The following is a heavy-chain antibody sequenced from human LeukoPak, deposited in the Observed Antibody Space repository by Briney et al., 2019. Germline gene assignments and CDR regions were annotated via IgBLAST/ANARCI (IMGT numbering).Heavy chain of an antibody. CDR1: GGSISSSSYY. CDR2: IYYSGST. CDR3: ARDLLPIYSYGYNNWFDP. D-gene: IGHD5-18*01. V-gene: IGHV4-39*07. J-gene: IGHJ5*02. Sequence: PSETLSLTCTVSGGSISSSSYYWGWIRQPPGKGLEWIGSIYYSGSTYYNPSLKSRVTISVDTSKNQFSLKLSSVTAADTAVYYCARDLLPIYSYGYNNWFDPWGQGTLVTVSS.